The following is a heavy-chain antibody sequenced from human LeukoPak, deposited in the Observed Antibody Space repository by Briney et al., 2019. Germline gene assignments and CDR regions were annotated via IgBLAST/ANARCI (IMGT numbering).Heavy chain of an antibody. Sequence: GGSLRLSCAASGFTFSSYWLHWVRQAPGKGLVWVARINNDGSSTVYADSVEGRFTISRDNAKNTLYLQTNSLTAEDTAVYYCARGGNANFDYWGQGTLVTVSS. J-gene: IGHJ4*02. V-gene: IGHV3-74*01. CDR2: INNDGSST. CDR3: ARGGNANFDY. CDR1: GFTFSSYW.